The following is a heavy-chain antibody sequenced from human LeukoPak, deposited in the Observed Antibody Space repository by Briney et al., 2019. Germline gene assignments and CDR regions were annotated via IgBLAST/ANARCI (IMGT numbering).Heavy chain of an antibody. J-gene: IGHJ5*02. D-gene: IGHD4-11*01. CDR1: EFTFSSFA. Sequence: GGSLRLSCAASEFTFSSFAMHWVRQAPGKGLEWVAVISYDGSSKNHADSVKGRFTISRDNSKNTLSLQMNSLRAEDTAVYYCAREVTLHFDPWGQGTLVTGSS. CDR3: AREVTLHFDP. V-gene: IGHV3-30-3*01. CDR2: ISYDGSSK.